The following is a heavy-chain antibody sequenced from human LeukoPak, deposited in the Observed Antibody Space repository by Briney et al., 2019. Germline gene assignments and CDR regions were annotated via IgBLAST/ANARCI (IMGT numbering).Heavy chain of an antibody. J-gene: IGHJ4*02. Sequence: GGSLRLSCAASGFTFSSYEMNWVRQAPEKGLEWVSYISSSGSTIYYADSVKGRFTISRDNAKNSLYLQMNSLRAEDTAVYYCARGDGYSYGYPTFDYWGQGTLVTVSS. CDR3: ARGDGYSYGYPTFDY. CDR1: GFTFSSYE. V-gene: IGHV3-48*03. D-gene: IGHD5-18*01. CDR2: ISSSGSTI.